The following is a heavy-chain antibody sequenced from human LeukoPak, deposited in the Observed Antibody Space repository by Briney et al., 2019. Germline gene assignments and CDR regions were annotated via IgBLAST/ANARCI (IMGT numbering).Heavy chain of an antibody. CDR3: ARDDYGDYFFDY. V-gene: IGHV3-33*08. CDR2: IWYDGSNK. D-gene: IGHD4-17*01. J-gene: IGHJ4*02. CDR1: GFTFSSYA. Sequence: GGSLRLSCAASGFTFSSYAMSWVRQAPGKGLEWVAVIWYDGSNKYYADSVKGRFTISRDNSKNTLYLQMNSLRAEDTAVYYCARDDYGDYFFDYWGQGTLVTVSS.